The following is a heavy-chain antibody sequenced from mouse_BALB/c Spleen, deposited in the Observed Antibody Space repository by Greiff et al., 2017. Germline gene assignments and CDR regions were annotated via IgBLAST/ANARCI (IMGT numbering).Heavy chain of an antibody. CDR3: TRRGAWYFDV. V-gene: IGHV1-15*01. Sequence: QVQLQQSGAELVRPGASVTLSCKASGYTFTDYEMHWVKQTPVHGLEWIGAIDPETGGTAYNQKFKGKATLTAVKSSSTAYMELRSLTSEDSAVYYCTRRGAWYFDVWGAGTTVTVSS. CDR2: IDPETGGT. J-gene: IGHJ1*01. CDR1: GYTFTDYE.